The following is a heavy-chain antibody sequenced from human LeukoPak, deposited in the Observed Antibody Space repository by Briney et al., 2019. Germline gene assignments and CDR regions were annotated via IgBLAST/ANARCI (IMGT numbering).Heavy chain of an antibody. CDR1: GFTFSSYA. CDR2: ISGSGGST. V-gene: IGHV3-23*01. D-gene: IGHD6-19*01. J-gene: IGHJ4*02. CDR3: AKSSRQWLVRGYFDY. Sequence: GGSLRLSCAASGFTFSSYAMSWVRQAPGKGLEWVSAISGSGGSTYYADSVKGRFTITRDNSKSTLYLQMNSLRAEDTAVYYCAKSSRQWLVRGYFDYWGQGTLVTVSS.